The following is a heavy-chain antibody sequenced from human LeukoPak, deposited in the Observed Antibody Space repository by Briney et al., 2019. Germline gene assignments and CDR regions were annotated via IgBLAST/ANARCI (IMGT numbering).Heavy chain of an antibody. Sequence: ASVKVSCKASGLTFISYGFSWVRQAPGQGLEWVGWIGGYDGDRHYAEKLQGRVTITTDTSTSTAYMELRSLRSDDTAVYYCARDLCSVYDSSGYYRDFDYWGQGTLVTVSS. CDR2: IGGYDGDR. V-gene: IGHV1-18*01. J-gene: IGHJ4*02. D-gene: IGHD3-22*01. CDR3: ARDLCSVYDSSGYYRDFDY. CDR1: GLTFISYG.